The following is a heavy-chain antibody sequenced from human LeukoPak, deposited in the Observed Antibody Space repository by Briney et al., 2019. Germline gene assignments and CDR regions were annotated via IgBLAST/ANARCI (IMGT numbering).Heavy chain of an antibody. D-gene: IGHD5-12*01. V-gene: IGHV1-2*02. CDR3: ARGLPGLRPYYFDY. J-gene: IGHJ4*02. CDR1: GYTFTSYY. Sequence: ASVKVSCKASGYTFTSYYMHWVRQAPGQGLEWMGWINPNSGGTNYAQKFQGRVTMTRDTSISTAYMELSRLRSDDTAVYYCARGLPGLRPYYFDYWGQGTLVTVSS. CDR2: INPNSGGT.